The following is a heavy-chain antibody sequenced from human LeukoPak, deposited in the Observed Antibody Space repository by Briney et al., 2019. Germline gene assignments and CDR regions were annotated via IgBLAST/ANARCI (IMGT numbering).Heavy chain of an antibody. CDR3: ARDNYGDLGDAFDI. D-gene: IGHD4-17*01. V-gene: IGHV3-21*01. CDR2: ISSSSYI. CDR1: GFTFSSYS. Sequence: PGGSLRLSCAASGFTFSSYSMNWVRQAPGKGLEWVSSISSSSYIYYADSVKGRFTISRDNAKNSLYLQMNSLRAEDTAVYYCARDNYGDLGDAFDIWGQGTMVTVSS. J-gene: IGHJ3*02.